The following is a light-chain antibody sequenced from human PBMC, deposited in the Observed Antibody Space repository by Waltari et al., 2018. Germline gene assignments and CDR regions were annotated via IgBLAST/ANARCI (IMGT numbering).Light chain of an antibody. CDR1: QGVSRT. Sequence: ELVLTQSPGTLSLSPGARATLSCRASQGVSRTLAWYQQKPGQAPRLLIYGASTRATGIPERFSGGGSGTDFSLTISRLEPEDFAVYYCQHYVSLPATFGQGTKVEVK. V-gene: IGKV3-20*01. CDR2: GAS. CDR3: QHYVSLPAT. J-gene: IGKJ1*01.